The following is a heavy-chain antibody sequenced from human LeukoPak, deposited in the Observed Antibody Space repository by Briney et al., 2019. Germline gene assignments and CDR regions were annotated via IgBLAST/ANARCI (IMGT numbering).Heavy chain of an antibody. V-gene: IGHV3-7*01. CDR3: ARDHYDFWSGYPALGY. Sequence: GGSLRLSCAASGFTLSSYWMSWVRQAPGKGLEWVANIKQDGSEKYYVDSVKGRFTISRDNSKNTLYLQMNSLRAEDTAVYYCARDHYDFWSGYPALGYWGQGTLVTVSS. CDR1: GFTLSSYW. J-gene: IGHJ4*02. CDR2: IKQDGSEK. D-gene: IGHD3-3*01.